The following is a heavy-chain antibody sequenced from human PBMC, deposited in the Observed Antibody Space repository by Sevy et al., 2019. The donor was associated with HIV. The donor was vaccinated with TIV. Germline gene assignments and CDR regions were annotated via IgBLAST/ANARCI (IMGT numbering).Heavy chain of an antibody. D-gene: IGHD2-2*01. J-gene: IGHJ4*02. Sequence: GESLKISCAASGFTFSSYGMHWVRQAPGKGLEWVAVISYDGSNKYYADSVKGRFTISRDNSKNTLYLQMNSLRAEDTAVYYCAKELAYCSSTSCYLYFDYWGQGTLVTVSS. CDR1: GFTFSSYG. CDR2: ISYDGSNK. CDR3: AKELAYCSSTSCYLYFDY. V-gene: IGHV3-30*18.